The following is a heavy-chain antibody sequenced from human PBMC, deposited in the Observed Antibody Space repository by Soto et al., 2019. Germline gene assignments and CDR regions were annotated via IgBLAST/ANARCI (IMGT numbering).Heavy chain of an antibody. Sequence: PGGSLRLSCAASGFTFSSYAMNWVRQAPGKGLEWVAAIGGGGVNTYYADSVKGRFTISRDNSRNTLFLQMDILRAEDTAVYYCAKDPNERSIWYSWFDCWGEGTRVTFPS. CDR3: AKDPNERSIWYSWFDC. D-gene: IGHD2-15*01. CDR1: GFTFSSYA. V-gene: IGHV3-23*01. J-gene: IGHJ4*02. CDR2: IGGGGVNT.